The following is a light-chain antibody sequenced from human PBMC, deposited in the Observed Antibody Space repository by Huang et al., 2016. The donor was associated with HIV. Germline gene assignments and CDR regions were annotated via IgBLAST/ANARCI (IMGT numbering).Light chain of an antibody. Sequence: DIIMTQSPDSLAVSLGERATLNCRSSQSVYYSSTSKDYMAWFHQNPGQPPRLLLFCASTREAGVPDRFSGSGSGTHFTLTIANLEAEDAAIYYCQQYYSSPQTFGQGTRVEVK. CDR3: QQYYSSPQT. CDR1: QSVYYSSTSKDY. J-gene: IGKJ1*01. CDR2: CAS. V-gene: IGKV4-1*01.